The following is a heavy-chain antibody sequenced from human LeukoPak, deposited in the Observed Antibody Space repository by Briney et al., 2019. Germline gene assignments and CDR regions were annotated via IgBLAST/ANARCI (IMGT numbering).Heavy chain of an antibody. CDR3: ARVGGVAAAGTFDY. CDR2: IYTSGST. D-gene: IGHD6-13*01. J-gene: IGHJ4*02. CDR1: GGSISSYY. V-gene: IGHV4-4*07. Sequence: PSETLSLTCTVSGGSISSYYWSWIRQPAGKGLEWIGRIYTSGSTNYNPSLKSRVTMSVDTSKNQFSLKLSSVTAADTAVYYCARVGGVAAAGTFDYWGQGTLVTLSS.